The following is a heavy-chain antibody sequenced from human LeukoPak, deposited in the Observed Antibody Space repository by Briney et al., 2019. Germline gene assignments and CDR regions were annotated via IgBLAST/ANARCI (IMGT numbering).Heavy chain of an antibody. J-gene: IGHJ3*02. CDR3: ARPVGALDAFDI. Sequence: SETLSLTCAVSGYSISSGYYWGWIRPPPGKGLEWIGSIYHSGSNYYNPSLKIRITISVDTSKNQFSLKLSSVTAADTAVYYCARPVGALDAFDIWGQGTMVTVSS. D-gene: IGHD1-26*01. CDR2: IYHSGSN. CDR1: GYSISSGYY. V-gene: IGHV4-38-2*01.